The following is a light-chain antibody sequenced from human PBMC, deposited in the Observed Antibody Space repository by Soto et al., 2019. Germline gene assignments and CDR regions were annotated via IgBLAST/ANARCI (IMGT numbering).Light chain of an antibody. V-gene: IGLV4-60*02. J-gene: IGLJ2*01. CDR2: LEGTGSY. CDR1: TGHSNSI. CDR3: ETWDSYTRV. Sequence: QPVLTQSSSASASLGSSVKLTCTLSTGHSNSIIAWHQQQPGKAPRYLMRLEGTGSYNKGSGVPDRFSGSSSGADRYLTISNLQFEDEADYYCETWDSYTRVFGGVTKLTVL.